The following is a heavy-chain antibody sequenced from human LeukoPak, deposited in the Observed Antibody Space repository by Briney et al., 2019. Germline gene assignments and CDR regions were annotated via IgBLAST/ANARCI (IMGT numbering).Heavy chain of an antibody. Sequence: SETLSLTCAVSGYAISSGYYWGWIRQPPGKGVEWIGSIYHSGSNYYNPSLKSRVTISVDTSKNQFSLKLSSVTAADTAVYYCVRHHGSSTSWYYYYYYMDVWGKGTTVTVSS. CDR2: IYHSGSN. V-gene: IGHV4-38-2*01. CDR1: GYAISSGYY. CDR3: VRHHGSSTSWYYYYYYMDV. J-gene: IGHJ6*03. D-gene: IGHD2-2*01.